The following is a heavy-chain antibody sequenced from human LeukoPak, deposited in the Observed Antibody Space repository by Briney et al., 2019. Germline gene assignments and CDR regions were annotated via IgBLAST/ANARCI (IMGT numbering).Heavy chain of an antibody. Sequence: SVTVSCKASGGTFSSYAISWVRQGPGQGLEWMGGIIPIFGTANYAQKFQGRVTITADKSTSTAYMELSSLRSEDTAVYYCARPVAGTGYFDYWGQGTLVTVSS. V-gene: IGHV1-69*06. J-gene: IGHJ4*02. CDR2: IIPIFGTA. CDR1: GGTFSSYA. CDR3: ARPVAGTGYFDY. D-gene: IGHD6-19*01.